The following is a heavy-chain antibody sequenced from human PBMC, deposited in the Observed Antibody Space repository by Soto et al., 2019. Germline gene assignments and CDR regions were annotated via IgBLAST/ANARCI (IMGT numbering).Heavy chain of an antibody. D-gene: IGHD3-16*01. CDR1: GSPNSSPY. V-gene: IGHV4-59*11. CDR3: ARADPDASVGF. CDR2: ISYSGSA. Sequence: PSENLSPTRTVCGSPNSSPYWTLLPQPPRAGLWCIGFISYSGSAYYNPSLKIRVPISADTSRNQFSLRLPSVIAADTAVYFCARADPDASVGFWGQGTLVRVSS. J-gene: IGHJ4*02.